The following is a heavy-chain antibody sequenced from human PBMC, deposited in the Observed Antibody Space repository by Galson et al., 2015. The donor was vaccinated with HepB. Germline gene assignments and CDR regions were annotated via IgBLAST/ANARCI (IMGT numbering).Heavy chain of an antibody. V-gene: IGHV3-21*01. CDR3: AREFQYYYDSSGTNLGDAFDI. D-gene: IGHD3-22*01. CDR1: GFTFSSYS. Sequence: SLRLSCAASGFTFSSYSMNWVRQAPGKGLEWVSSISSSSSYIYYADSVKGRFTISRDNAKNSLYLQMNSLRAEDTAVYYCAREFQYYYDSSGTNLGDAFDIWGQGTMVTVSS. CDR2: ISSSSSYI. J-gene: IGHJ3*02.